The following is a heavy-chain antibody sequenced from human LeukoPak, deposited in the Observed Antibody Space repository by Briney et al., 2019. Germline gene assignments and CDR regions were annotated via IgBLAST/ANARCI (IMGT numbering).Heavy chain of an antibody. CDR2: ISDIGSI. J-gene: IGHJ4*02. CDR1: GGSIGSYY. V-gene: IGHV4-59*12. CDR3: ARGRIRAVATINY. Sequence: SETLSLTCTVSGGSIGSYYWSWIRQPPGKGLEWIAYISDIGSINYNPPLKSRVTISLDTSKNQFSLKLSSVTAADTAVYYCARGRIRAVATINYWGQGTLVTVSS. D-gene: IGHD5-24*01.